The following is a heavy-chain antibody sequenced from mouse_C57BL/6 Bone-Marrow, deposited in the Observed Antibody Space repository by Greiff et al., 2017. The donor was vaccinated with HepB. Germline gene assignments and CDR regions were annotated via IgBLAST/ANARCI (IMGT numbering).Heavy chain of an antibody. CDR2: ISDGGSYT. Sequence: EVQLKESGGGLVKPGGSLKLSCAASGFTFSSYAMSWVRQTPEKRLEWVATISDGGSYTYYPDNVKGRFTISRDNAKNNLYLQMSHLKSEDTAMYYCARAFYYIFWYFDVWGTGTTVTVSS. V-gene: IGHV5-4*01. CDR1: GFTFSSYA. D-gene: IGHD2-1*01. J-gene: IGHJ1*03. CDR3: ARAFYYIFWYFDV.